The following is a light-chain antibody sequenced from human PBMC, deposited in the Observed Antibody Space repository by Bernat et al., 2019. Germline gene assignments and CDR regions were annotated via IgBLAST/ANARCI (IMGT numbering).Light chain of an antibody. V-gene: IGKV1-39*01. J-gene: IGKJ4*01. CDR1: QDISNY. CDR3: QQSLTTPAQIT. Sequence: DIQLTQSPSSLSASVGDRVTITCRASQDISNYLNWYQQKPGKAPNLLIYTATNLRSGVPSRFSASVFGTDFTLTISSLQPKDFATYYCQQSLTTPAQITFGGGTNVEIK. CDR2: TAT.